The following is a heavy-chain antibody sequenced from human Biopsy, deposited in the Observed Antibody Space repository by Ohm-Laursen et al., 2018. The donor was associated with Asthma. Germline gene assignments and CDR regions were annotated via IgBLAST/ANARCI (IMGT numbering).Heavy chain of an antibody. Sequence: SDTLSLTCTVYGGYLTGHYWNWIRQPPGKGLEWIGEIDQSGYTNYNPPLKSRVTISADTSKNQFHLNLSSVTAADTAVYFCARAAITGIRGWFDPWGQGTQVTVSS. CDR2: IDQSGYT. D-gene: IGHD1-20*01. J-gene: IGHJ5*02. CDR3: ARAAITGIRGWFDP. CDR1: GGYLTGHY. V-gene: IGHV4-34*01.